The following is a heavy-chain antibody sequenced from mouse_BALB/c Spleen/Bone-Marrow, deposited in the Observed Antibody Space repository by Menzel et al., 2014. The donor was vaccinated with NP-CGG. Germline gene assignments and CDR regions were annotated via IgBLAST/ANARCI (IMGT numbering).Heavy chain of an antibody. J-gene: IGHJ2*01. Sequence: VQLQQSGPGLVAPSQSLSITCTVSGFSLTVYGVNWVRQPPGKGLKWLGMIWGDGITDYNSAFKSRLSISKDDSKSQVFLKMDSLQTDDTAKYFCAREGNYLDYWGQGTTLTVSS. CDR1: GFSLTVYG. CDR3: AREGNYLDY. V-gene: IGHV2-6-7*01. CDR2: IWGDGIT.